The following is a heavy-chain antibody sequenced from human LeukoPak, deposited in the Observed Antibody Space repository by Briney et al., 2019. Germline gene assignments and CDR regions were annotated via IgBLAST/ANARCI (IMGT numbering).Heavy chain of an antibody. CDR3: ARVPLYYYGSGSYYSPREDLYYYYMDV. Sequence: ASVKVSCKASGYTFTGYYMHWVRQAPGQGLEWMGWINPNSGGTNYAQKFQGRVTMTRDTSISTAYMELSRLRSDDTAVYYCARVPLYYYGSGSYYSPREDLYYYYMDVWGKGTTVTISS. J-gene: IGHJ6*03. D-gene: IGHD3-10*01. V-gene: IGHV1-2*02. CDR1: GYTFTGYY. CDR2: INPNSGGT.